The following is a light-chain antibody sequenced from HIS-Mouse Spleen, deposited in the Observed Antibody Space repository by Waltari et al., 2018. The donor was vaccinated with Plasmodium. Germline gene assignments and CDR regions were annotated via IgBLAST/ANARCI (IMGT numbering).Light chain of an antibody. CDR2: GAS. J-gene: IGKJ3*01. V-gene: IGKV3-15*01. Sequence: EIVMPQSPATLSVSPGERATLSCRASQSVSSNLAWYQQKPGQAPRLRIYGASTRATGIPARFSGSGSGTEFTLTISSLQSEDFAVYYCQQYNNWSFTFGPGTKVDIK. CDR3: QQYNNWSFT. CDR1: QSVSSN.